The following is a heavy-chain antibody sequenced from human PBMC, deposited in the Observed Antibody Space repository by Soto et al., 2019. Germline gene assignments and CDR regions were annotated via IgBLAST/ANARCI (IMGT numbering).Heavy chain of an antibody. Sequence: EVQLVESGGGVVRPGGSLRLSCAASGFTFDDYGMSWVRQAPGKGLEWVSGINWNGGSTGYADSVKGRFTISRDNAKKSLYLQMNSLRAEDKALYYCARTVGRGAAAPGDYWGQGTLVTVSS. CDR2: INWNGGST. CDR1: GFTFDDYG. D-gene: IGHD6-25*01. CDR3: ARTVGRGAAAPGDY. V-gene: IGHV3-20*04. J-gene: IGHJ4*02.